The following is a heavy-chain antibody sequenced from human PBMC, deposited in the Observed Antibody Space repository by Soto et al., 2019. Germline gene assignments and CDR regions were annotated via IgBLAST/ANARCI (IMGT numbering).Heavy chain of an antibody. V-gene: IGHV1-2*02. Sequence: ASVKISCKASGYTFTGYYMHWVRQAPGQGLEWMGWINPNSGGTNYAQNFQGRVTMTRDTSISTAYMELSRLRADDTAVYYCARVSLWLVEAGMDVSGRGTTLT. CDR1: GYTFTGYY. CDR2: INPNSGGT. CDR3: ARVSLWLVEAGMDV. D-gene: IGHD6-19*01. J-gene: IGHJ6*02.